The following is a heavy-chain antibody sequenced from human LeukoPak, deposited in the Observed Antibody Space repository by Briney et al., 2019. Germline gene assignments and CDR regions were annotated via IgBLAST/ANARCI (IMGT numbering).Heavy chain of an antibody. CDR3: ARGYYVRNWFDP. CDR2: IIPILGIA. CDR1: GGTFSSYA. D-gene: IGHD3-10*01. V-gene: IGHV1-69*04. J-gene: IGHJ5*02. Sequence: ASVKVSCTASGGTFSSYAISWVRQAPGQGLEWMGRIIPILGIANYAQKFQGRVTITADKSTSTAYMELSSLRSEDTAVYYCARGYYVRNWFDPWGQGTLVTVSS.